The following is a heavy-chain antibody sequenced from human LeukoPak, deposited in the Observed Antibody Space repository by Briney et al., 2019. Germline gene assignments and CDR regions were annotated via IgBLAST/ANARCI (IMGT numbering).Heavy chain of an antibody. V-gene: IGHV3-30-3*01. Sequence: PGGSLRLSCAASGFTFSSYAMHWVRQAPGKGLEWVAVISYDGSNKYYADSVKGRFTISRDNSKNTLYLQMNSLRAEDTAVYYCARAAARGPVAGMGYWGQGTLVTVSS. CDR3: ARAAARGPVAGMGY. J-gene: IGHJ4*02. D-gene: IGHD6-19*01. CDR2: ISYDGSNK. CDR1: GFTFSSYA.